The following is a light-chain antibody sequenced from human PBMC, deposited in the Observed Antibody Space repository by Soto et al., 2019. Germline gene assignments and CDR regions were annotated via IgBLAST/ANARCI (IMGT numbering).Light chain of an antibody. V-gene: IGKV4-1*01. CDR1: QSVLYSSNNKNY. CDR2: WAS. J-gene: IGKJ2*01. Sequence: EIVMTQSPDSLAVSLGERATINCKSSQSVLYSSNNKNYLAWYQQKPGQPPKLLIYWASIRESGVPDRFSGSGSGTDFTLTISSLQAEDVAVYYCQQYYSTPYTFGQGTKLEIK. CDR3: QQYYSTPYT.